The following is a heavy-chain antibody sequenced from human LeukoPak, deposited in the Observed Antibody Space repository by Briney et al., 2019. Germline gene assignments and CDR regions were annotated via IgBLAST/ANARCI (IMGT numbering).Heavy chain of an antibody. CDR3: ARPSTGRIAVAPFDY. Sequence: GASVKVSCKASGGTFSSYAISWVRQAPGQGLEWMGGIIPIFGTANYAQKFQGRVTITADESTSTAYMELSSLRSEDTAVYYCARPSTGRIAVAPFDYWAREPWSPSPQ. V-gene: IGHV1-69*13. CDR1: GGTFSSYA. CDR2: IIPIFGTA. J-gene: IGHJ4*02. D-gene: IGHD6-19*01.